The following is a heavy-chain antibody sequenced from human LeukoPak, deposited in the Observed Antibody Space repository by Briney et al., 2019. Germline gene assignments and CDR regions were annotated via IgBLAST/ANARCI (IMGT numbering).Heavy chain of an antibody. J-gene: IGHJ5*02. Sequence: SETLSLTCSVSGGSISSSSYYWGWIRQPPGKGLEWIGTMSYSGSTYYNPSLKSRVTMSVDTSKNQLSLKLSSVTAADTAVYYCARHNSGWSTNRVWFDPWGQGTLVTVSS. CDR1: GGSISSSSYY. CDR2: MSYSGST. D-gene: IGHD6-19*01. CDR3: ARHNSGWSTNRVWFDP. V-gene: IGHV4-39*01.